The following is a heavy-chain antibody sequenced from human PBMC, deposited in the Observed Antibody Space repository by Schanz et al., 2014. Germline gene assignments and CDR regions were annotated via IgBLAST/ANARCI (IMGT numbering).Heavy chain of an antibody. Sequence: EVQLVESGGGLVQPGGSLRLSCVASGFTFRRYGMNWIRQAPGKGLEWLSYISRDGTTSYYADSVKGRFTISRDNAKNSLYLEMTSLRGEDTALYYCARDRDAGGYDSWGQGTLVTVSS. D-gene: IGHD2-8*02. CDR1: GFTFRRYG. V-gene: IGHV3-48*04. CDR3: ARDRDAGGYDS. CDR2: ISRDGTTS. J-gene: IGHJ5*01.